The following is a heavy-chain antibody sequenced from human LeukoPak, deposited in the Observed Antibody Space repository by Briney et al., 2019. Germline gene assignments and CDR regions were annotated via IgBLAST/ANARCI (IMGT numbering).Heavy chain of an antibody. CDR3: ARSYSGSSGFAEYFQH. CDR1: GGSISSYY. CDR2: IYYSGST. V-gene: IGHV4-59*01. J-gene: IGHJ1*01. Sequence: SETLSLTCTVSGGSISSYYWSWIRQPPGKGLEWIGYIYYSGSTNYNPSLKSRVTISVDTSKNQFSLKLSSVTAADTAVYYCARSYSGSSGFAEYFQHWGQGTLVTVSS. D-gene: IGHD6-6*01.